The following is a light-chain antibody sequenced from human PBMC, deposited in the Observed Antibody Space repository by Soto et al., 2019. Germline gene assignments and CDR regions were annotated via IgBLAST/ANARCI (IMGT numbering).Light chain of an antibody. V-gene: IGLV2-8*01. CDR2: EVY. J-gene: IGLJ2*01. Sequence: QSALTQPPSASGSPGQSVTISCTGTNSDVGGYNFVSWYQQYPGKVPKLMIYEVYKRPSGVPDRFSGSKSANTASLTVSGLQSEDEADYYCAAWDDSLNGVVFGGGTKLTVL. CDR3: AAWDDSLNGVV. CDR1: NSDVGGYNF.